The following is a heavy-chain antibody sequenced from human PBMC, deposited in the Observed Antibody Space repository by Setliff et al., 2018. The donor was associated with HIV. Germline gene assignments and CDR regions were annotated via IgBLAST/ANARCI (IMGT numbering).Heavy chain of an antibody. CDR2: IYTSGST. D-gene: IGHD4-17*01. V-gene: IGHV4-61*02. Sequence: PSETLSLTCTVSGGSISSGSYYWSWIRQPAGKGLEWIGRIYTSGSTNYNPSLKSRVTISVDTSKNQFSLKLSSETAADTAVYYCARGDYGDYADWFDPWGQGTLVTVSS. CDR3: ARGDYGDYADWFDP. J-gene: IGHJ5*02. CDR1: GGSISSGSYY.